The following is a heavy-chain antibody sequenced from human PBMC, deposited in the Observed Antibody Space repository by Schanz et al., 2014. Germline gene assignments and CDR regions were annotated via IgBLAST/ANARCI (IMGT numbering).Heavy chain of an antibody. V-gene: IGHV3-66*01. CDR3: AATTILAD. Sequence: EVQVVESGGGLVQPGGSLRLSCAASGFTVSSNYMSWVRQAPGKGLEWVSTIASGGSHTFYADSVTGRFTISGDNSKSALYLQMNSLRDEDTAVYYCAATTILADWGQGTLVAVSS. D-gene: IGHD3-3*01. CDR1: GFTVSSNY. J-gene: IGHJ4*02. CDR2: IASGGSHT.